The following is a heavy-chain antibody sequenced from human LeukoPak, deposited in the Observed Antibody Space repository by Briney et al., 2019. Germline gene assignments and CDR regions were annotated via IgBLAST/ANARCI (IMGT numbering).Heavy chain of an antibody. J-gene: IGHJ5*02. Sequence: PSETLSLTCAVSGYSISSGYYWGWIRQPPGKGLGWIGSIYHSGSTYYNPSLKSRVTISVDTSKNQFSLKLSSVTAADTAVYYCARVTDDFWSGYYRGSGWFDPWGQGTLVTVSS. D-gene: IGHD3-3*01. CDR3: ARVTDDFWSGYYRGSGWFDP. CDR2: IYHSGST. V-gene: IGHV4-38-2*01. CDR1: GYSISSGYY.